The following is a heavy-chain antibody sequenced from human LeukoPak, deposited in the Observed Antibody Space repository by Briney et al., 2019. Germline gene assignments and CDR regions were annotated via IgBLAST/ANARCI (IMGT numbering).Heavy chain of an antibody. D-gene: IGHD3-10*01. CDR3: AKPYYYGSRSYMDY. CDR1: GFTFSSYG. J-gene: IGHJ4*02. V-gene: IGHV3-30*18. CDR2: ISYDGSNT. Sequence: GGSLRLSCAASGFTFSSYGMHWVRQAPGKGLEWVAVISYDGSNTYYADSVKGRFTISRDNSKNMLYLQMNSLKAEDTAVYYCAKPYYYGSRSYMDYWGQGTLVTVSS.